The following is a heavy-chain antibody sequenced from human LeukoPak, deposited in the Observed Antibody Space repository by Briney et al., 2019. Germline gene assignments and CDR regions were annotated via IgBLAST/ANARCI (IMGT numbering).Heavy chain of an antibody. V-gene: IGHV3-30-3*01. D-gene: IGHD5-24*01. CDR3: AKDGRGLQLWLDY. J-gene: IGHJ4*02. CDR1: GFTFSSYA. Sequence: PGRSLRLSCAASGFTFSSYAMHWVRQAPGKGLEWVAVISYDGSNKYYADSVKGRFTISRDNSKNTLYLQMNSLRAEDTAVFYCAKDGRGLQLWLDYWGQGTLVTVSS. CDR2: ISYDGSNK.